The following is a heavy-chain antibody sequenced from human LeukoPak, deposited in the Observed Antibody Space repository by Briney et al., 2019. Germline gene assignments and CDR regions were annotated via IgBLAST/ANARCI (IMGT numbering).Heavy chain of an antibody. CDR2: ISGSGGST. Sequence: GGSLRLSCAASGFTFSSYAMSWVRQAPGKGLEWVSAISGSGGSTYYADSVKGRFTISRDNSKNTLYLQMNSLRAEDMAVYYCARDRGRTVAGWDYWGQGTLVTVSS. V-gene: IGHV3-23*01. J-gene: IGHJ4*02. CDR3: ARDRGRTVAGWDY. CDR1: GFTFSSYA. D-gene: IGHD4-23*01.